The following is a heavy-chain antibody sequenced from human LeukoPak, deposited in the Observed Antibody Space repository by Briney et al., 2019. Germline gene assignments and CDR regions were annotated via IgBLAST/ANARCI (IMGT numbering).Heavy chain of an antibody. CDR1: GYTLTELS. Sequence: ASVKVSCKVSGYTLTELSMHWVRQAPGKGLEWMGGFDPEDGETIYAQKFQGRVTITRNTSISTAYMELSSLRSEDTAVYYCARAPGSHSFVLNWFDPWGQGTLVTVSS. CDR2: FDPEDGET. D-gene: IGHD1-26*01. V-gene: IGHV1-24*01. CDR3: ARAPGSHSFVLNWFDP. J-gene: IGHJ5*02.